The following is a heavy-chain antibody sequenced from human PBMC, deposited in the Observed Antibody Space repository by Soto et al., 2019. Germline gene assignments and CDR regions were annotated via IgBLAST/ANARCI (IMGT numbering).Heavy chain of an antibody. CDR1: GGSISSSSYY. CDR2: IYYSGST. V-gene: IGHV4-39*01. J-gene: IGHJ5*02. Sequence: SETLSLTCTVSGGSISSSSYYWGWIRQPPGKGLEWIGSIYYSGSTYYNPSLKSRVTISVDTSKNQFSLKLSSVTAADTAVYYCARQAKGRLVTPGNWFDPWGQGTLVTVSS. CDR3: ARQAKGRLVTPGNWFDP. D-gene: IGHD3-9*01.